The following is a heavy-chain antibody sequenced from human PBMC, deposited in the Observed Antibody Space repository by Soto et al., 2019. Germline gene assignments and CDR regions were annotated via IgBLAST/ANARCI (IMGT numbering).Heavy chain of an antibody. J-gene: IGHJ5*02. CDR1: GGSFSGYY. CDR3: ATYYYGSGRGPHNWFDP. CDR2: INHSGST. D-gene: IGHD3-10*01. V-gene: IGHV4-34*01. Sequence: PSETLSLTCAVYGGSFSGYYWSWIRQPPGKGLEWIGEINHSGSTNYNPSLKSRVTISVDTSKNQFSLKLSSVTAADTAVYYCATYYYGSGRGPHNWFDPWGQGTLVTVSS.